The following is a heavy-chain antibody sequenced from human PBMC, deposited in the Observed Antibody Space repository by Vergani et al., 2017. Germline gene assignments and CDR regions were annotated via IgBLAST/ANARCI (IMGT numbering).Heavy chain of an antibody. Sequence: QVQLVESGGGVVQPGRSLRLSCAASGFTFSSYAMHWVRQAPGKGLEWVAVISYDGSNKYYADSVEGRFTISRDNSKNTLYLQMNSLRAEDTAVYYCARDDSRSYYEGAFDIWGQGTMVTVSS. D-gene: IGHD3-22*01. CDR2: ISYDGSNK. CDR3: ARDDSRSYYEGAFDI. J-gene: IGHJ3*02. CDR1: GFTFSSYA. V-gene: IGHV3-30*04.